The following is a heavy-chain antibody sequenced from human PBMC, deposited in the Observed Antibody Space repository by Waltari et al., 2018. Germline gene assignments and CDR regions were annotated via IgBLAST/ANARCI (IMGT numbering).Heavy chain of an antibody. CDR3: AISYYYDSSGYYYFDY. J-gene: IGHJ4*02. Sequence: QVQLVQSGAEVKEPGASVKVSCKASGATFGSYAITGVRRAPGQGLEWMGGIIPIFGTANYAQKFQGRVTITADESTSTAYMELSSLRSEDTAVYYCAISYYYDSSGYYYFDYWGQGTLVTVSS. D-gene: IGHD3-22*01. V-gene: IGHV1-69*12. CDR2: IIPIFGTA. CDR1: GATFGSYA.